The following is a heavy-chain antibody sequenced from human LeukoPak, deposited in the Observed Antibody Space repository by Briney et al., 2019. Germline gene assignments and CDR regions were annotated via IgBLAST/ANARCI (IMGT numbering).Heavy chain of an antibody. V-gene: IGHV4-61*02. CDR2: IYTSGST. CDR1: GGSISSGSYY. CDR3: ARANDGDYFDY. Sequence: KPSETLSLTCTVSGGSISSGSYYWSWIRQPAGKGLEWIGRIYTSGSTNYNPSLKSRVTISVDTSKNQFSLKLSSVTAADTAVYYCARANDGDYFDYWGQGTLVAVSS. J-gene: IGHJ4*02. D-gene: IGHD4-17*01.